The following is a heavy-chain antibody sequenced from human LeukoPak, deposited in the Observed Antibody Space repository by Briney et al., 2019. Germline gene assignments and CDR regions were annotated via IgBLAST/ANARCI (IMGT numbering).Heavy chain of an antibody. CDR2: IYYSGST. J-gene: IGHJ4*02. V-gene: IGHV4-61*01. CDR3: ARNNGSGSY. D-gene: IGHD3-10*01. CDR1: GGSVSSGSYY. Sequence: SETLSLTCTVSGGSVSSGSYYWSCIRQPPGKGLEWIAYIYYSGSTNYNPSLKSRVTISVDTSKNQFSLKLSSVTAADTAVYYCARNNGSGSYWGQGTLVTVSS.